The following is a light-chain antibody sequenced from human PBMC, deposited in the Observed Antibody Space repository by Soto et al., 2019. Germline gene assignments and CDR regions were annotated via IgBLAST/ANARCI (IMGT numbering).Light chain of an antibody. CDR1: HSVTRTY. Sequence: VLTQAPGTRSLTPGERATLACGASHSVTRTYLAWYQQKPGQAPRLLIFGASDRATGTPDRLSGSWSGRDFLLTISRKEHEDSAVYYRQPFNASVTYGEGTRLEIK. V-gene: IGKV3-20*01. CDR3: QPFNASVT. CDR2: GAS. J-gene: IGKJ5*01.